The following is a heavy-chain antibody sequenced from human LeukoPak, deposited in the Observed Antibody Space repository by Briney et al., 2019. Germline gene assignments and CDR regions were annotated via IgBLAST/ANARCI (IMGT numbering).Heavy chain of an antibody. CDR1: GGSINKYY. CDR2: FYYVGST. Sequence: PSETLSLTCTVSGGSINKYYWSWLRQPPGKGLEWIGYFYYVGSTNSNPSLKSRVTISMDTSKSQVSLKLSSVTAADTAVYYCATNYDGVLNDAFDIWGQGIMVVVSS. CDR3: ATNYDGVLNDAFDI. D-gene: IGHD4-23*01. V-gene: IGHV4-59*08. J-gene: IGHJ3*02.